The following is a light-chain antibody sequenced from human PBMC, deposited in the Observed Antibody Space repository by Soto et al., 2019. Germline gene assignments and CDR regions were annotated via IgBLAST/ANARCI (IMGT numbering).Light chain of an antibody. CDR3: QHRFNWPRT. V-gene: IGKV3-11*01. J-gene: IGKJ1*01. CDR1: QSIDNY. Sequence: EVVLTQSPATLSLSPGERATLSCRASQSIDNYLAWYQQKPGQAPGLLIHDASNRATGIPARFSGSGSGTDFTLTIGGLEPEDFAVYYCQHRFNWPRTFGQGTKVEIK. CDR2: DAS.